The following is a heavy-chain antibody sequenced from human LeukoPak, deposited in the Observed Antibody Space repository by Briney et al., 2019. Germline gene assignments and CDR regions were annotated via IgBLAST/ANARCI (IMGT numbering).Heavy chain of an antibody. CDR3: ARAARPLYSSGWSRGSYYFDY. CDR2: INPSGGST. CDR1: GYTFTSYY. J-gene: IGHJ4*02. Sequence: ASVKVSCKASGYTFTSYYMHWVRQAPGQGLEWMGIINPSGGSTSYAQKFQGRVTMTRDTSTSTVYMKLSSLRSEDTAVYYCARAARPLYSSGWSRGSYYFDYWGQGTLVTVSS. D-gene: IGHD6-19*01. V-gene: IGHV1-46*01.